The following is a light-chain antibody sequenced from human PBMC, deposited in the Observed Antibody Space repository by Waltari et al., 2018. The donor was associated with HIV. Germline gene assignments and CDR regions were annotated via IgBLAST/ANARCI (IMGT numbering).Light chain of an antibody. CDR1: SSNIGNNY. CDR2: DNN. J-gene: IGLJ3*02. Sequence: QSVLTQPPSVSAAPGQKVTLSCSGGSSNIGNNYVTWYQQLPGTAPKLLIYDNNRRPSGIPDRFSGSKSGTSATLAITGLQTGDEADYYCGTWDSSLGAGVFGGGTKLTVL. CDR3: GTWDSSLGAGV. V-gene: IGLV1-51*01.